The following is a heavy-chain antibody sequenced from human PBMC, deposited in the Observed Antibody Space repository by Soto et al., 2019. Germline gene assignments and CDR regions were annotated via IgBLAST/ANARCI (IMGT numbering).Heavy chain of an antibody. J-gene: IGHJ6*03. CDR2: IRSKAYGGTT. Sequence: HPGGSLRLSCTASGFTFGDYAMSWFRQAPGKGLEWVGFIRSKAYGGTTEYAASVKGRFTISRDDSKSIAYLQMNSLKTEDTAVYYCTRDIIIAAAGKTGYYYYMDVWGKGTTVTVPS. CDR3: TRDIIIAAAGKTGYYYYMDV. CDR1: GFTFGDYA. V-gene: IGHV3-49*03. D-gene: IGHD6-13*01.